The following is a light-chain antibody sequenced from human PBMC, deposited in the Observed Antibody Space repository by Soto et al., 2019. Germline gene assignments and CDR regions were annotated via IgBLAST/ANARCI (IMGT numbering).Light chain of an antibody. Sequence: QLVLTQSPSASASLGASVKLTCTLSSGHSSYAIAWHQQQPEKGPRYLMKLNSDGSHSKGDGLPDRFSGSSSGAERYLTISSLQSEDEADYYCQTWGTGIPWVFGGGTQLTVL. CDR3: QTWGTGIPWV. J-gene: IGLJ3*02. CDR1: SGHSSYA. V-gene: IGLV4-69*01. CDR2: LNSDGSH.